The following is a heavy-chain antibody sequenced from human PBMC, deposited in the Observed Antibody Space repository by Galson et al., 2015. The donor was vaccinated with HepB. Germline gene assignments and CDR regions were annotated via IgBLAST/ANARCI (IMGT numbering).Heavy chain of an antibody. Sequence: SLRLSCAASGFTFSSYGMHWVRQAPGKGLEWVAVISYDGSNKYYADSVKGRFTISRDNPKNTLYLQMNSLRAEDTAVYYCAKDYPNRLGPWGGSGCFDPFGQVILLSPSS. V-gene: IGHV3-30*18. CDR3: AKDYPNRLGPWGGSGCFDP. D-gene: IGHD1-14*01. J-gene: IGHJ5*02. CDR2: ISYDGSNK. CDR1: GFTFSSYG.